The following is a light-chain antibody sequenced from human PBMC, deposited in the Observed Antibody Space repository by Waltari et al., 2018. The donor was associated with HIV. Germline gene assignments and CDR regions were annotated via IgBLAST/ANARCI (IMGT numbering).Light chain of an antibody. CDR1: QSVLYSSNNKNY. Sequence: DIVMTQSPDSLAVSLGERATIKRKSSQSVLYSSNNKNYLAWYQQKPGQPPKLLIYWASTRESGVPDRFSGSGSGTDFTLTISSLQAEDVAVYYCQQYYSTPHSFGQGTKLEIK. J-gene: IGKJ2*03. CDR2: WAS. CDR3: QQYYSTPHS. V-gene: IGKV4-1*01.